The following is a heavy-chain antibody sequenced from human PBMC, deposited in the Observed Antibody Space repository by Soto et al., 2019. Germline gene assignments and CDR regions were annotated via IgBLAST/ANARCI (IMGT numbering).Heavy chain of an antibody. CDR2: ISSSSSYI. CDR1: GFTFSSYS. Sequence: ESGGGLVKPGGSLRLSCAASGFTFSSYSMNWVRQAPGKGLEWVSSISSSSSYIYYADSVKGRFTISRDNAKNSLYLQMNSLRAEDTAVYYCAREGVGATGSWFDPWGQGTLVTVSS. V-gene: IGHV3-21*01. J-gene: IGHJ5*02. D-gene: IGHD1-26*01. CDR3: AREGVGATGSWFDP.